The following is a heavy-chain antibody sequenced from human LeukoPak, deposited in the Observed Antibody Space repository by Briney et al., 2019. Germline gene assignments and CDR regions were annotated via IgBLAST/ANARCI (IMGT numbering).Heavy chain of an antibody. J-gene: IGHJ4*02. D-gene: IGHD3-16*01. CDR2: ISGSGSRT. Sequence: QSGGSLRLSCAASGFTFSNYAMSWVRQAPGKGLEWVSSISGSGSRTYYTDSVKGRFTISRDNSKNTLYLQMNSLRADETAVYYCASRPRADTGPLDFWGQGTLVTVSS. V-gene: IGHV3-23*01. CDR1: GFTFSNYA. CDR3: ASRPRADTGPLDF.